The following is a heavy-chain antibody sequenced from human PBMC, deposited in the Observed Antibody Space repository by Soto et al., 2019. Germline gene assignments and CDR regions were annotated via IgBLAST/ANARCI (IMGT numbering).Heavy chain of an antibody. Sequence: GGSLRLSCAASGFTFDDYTMHWVRQAPGKGLEWVSLISWDGGSTYYADSVKGRFTISRDNSKNSLYLQMNSLRTEDTALYYCAKEGLRRISYYYYGMDVWGQGTTVTVSS. CDR2: ISWDGGST. D-gene: IGHD4-17*01. J-gene: IGHJ6*02. CDR1: GFTFDDYT. V-gene: IGHV3-43*01. CDR3: AKEGLRRISYYYYGMDV.